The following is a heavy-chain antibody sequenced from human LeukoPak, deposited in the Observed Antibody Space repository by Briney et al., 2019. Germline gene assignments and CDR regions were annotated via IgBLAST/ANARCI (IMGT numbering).Heavy chain of an antibody. V-gene: IGHV3-23*01. CDR2: ISGSGGST. CDR1: GFTFSSCA. J-gene: IGHJ4*02. D-gene: IGHD3-9*01. Sequence: PGGSLRLSCAASGFTFSSCAMTWVRQAPGKGLEWVSVISGSGGSTYYADSVKGRFTISRDNSKNTLFLQMNSLGAEDTAVYYGAKGVLRYFDYWGQGTLVSVSS. CDR3: AKGVLRYFDY.